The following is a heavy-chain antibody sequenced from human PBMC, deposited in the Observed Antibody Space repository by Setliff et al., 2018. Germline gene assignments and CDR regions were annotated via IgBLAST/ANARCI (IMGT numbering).Heavy chain of an antibody. V-gene: IGHV4-4*08. CDR1: GGSMTDFF. J-gene: IGHJ4*02. CDR3: ARGRYFESSSYYFPFDY. CDR2: IYASGST. D-gene: IGHD3-22*01. Sequence: LETLSLTCSVTGGSMTDFFWSWIRQPPGKGLEWIGYIYASGSTNYNPSLKSRVTISIDSSKNQMSLRMTSVTAADTAVYYCARGRYFESSSYYFPFDYWGLGTLVTVSS.